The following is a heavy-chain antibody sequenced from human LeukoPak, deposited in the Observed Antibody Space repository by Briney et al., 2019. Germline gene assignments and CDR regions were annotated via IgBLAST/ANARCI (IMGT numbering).Heavy chain of an antibody. J-gene: IGHJ6*03. D-gene: IGHD6-19*01. CDR1: GYTFTGYY. Sequence: GASVKVSCKVSGYTFTGYYMHWVRQAPGQGLEWMGWINPNSGGTNYAQKFQGRVTMTRDTSISTAYMELSRLRSDDTAVYYCARDKQWHYYYYYYMDVWGKGTTVTVSS. CDR2: INPNSGGT. CDR3: ARDKQWHYYYYYYMDV. V-gene: IGHV1-2*02.